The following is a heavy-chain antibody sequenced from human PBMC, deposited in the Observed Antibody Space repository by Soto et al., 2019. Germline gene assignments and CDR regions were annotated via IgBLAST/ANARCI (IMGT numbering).Heavy chain of an antibody. CDR1: GFTFSSYG. CDR2: IWYDGSNK. V-gene: IGHV3-33*01. D-gene: IGHD1-26*01. CDR3: ARDLLGGSYYLGSAGFDY. Sequence: QVQLVESGGGVVQPGRSLRLSCAASGFTFSSYGMHWVRQAPGKGLEWVAVIWYDGSNKYYADSVKGRFTISRDNSKNTLYLQMNSLRAEDTAVYYCARDLLGGSYYLGSAGFDYWGQGTLVTVSS. J-gene: IGHJ4*02.